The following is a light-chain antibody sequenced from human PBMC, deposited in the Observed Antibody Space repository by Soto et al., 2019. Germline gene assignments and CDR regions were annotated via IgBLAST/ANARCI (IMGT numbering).Light chain of an antibody. V-gene: IGKV3-20*01. J-gene: IGKJ1*01. Sequence: EIVLTQSPGTLSLSPGERATLSCRASQTLSSGYLAWYQQKPGQAPRILIYAASSRATGIPDSFSGSGSGTDFTLTISRLEPEDFAVYYCQQYGSSPSWTFGQGTKVEIK. CDR2: AAS. CDR3: QQYGSSPSWT. CDR1: QTLSSGY.